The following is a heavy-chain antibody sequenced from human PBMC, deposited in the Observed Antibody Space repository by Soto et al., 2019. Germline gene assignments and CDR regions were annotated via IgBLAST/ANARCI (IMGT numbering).Heavy chain of an antibody. D-gene: IGHD3-9*01. CDR1: GYTFSTSW. CDR2: IYPGDFDT. Sequence: PGESLKISCKGYGYTFSTSWIGWVRQMPGKGLEWIGIIYPGDFDTRYSPSFQGQVTISADKSISTAYLQWSSLKASDSAIYYCARRRRDILTGSHGTLDYWGEGTLVTVSS. V-gene: IGHV5-51*01. J-gene: IGHJ4*02. CDR3: ARRRRDILTGSHGTLDY.